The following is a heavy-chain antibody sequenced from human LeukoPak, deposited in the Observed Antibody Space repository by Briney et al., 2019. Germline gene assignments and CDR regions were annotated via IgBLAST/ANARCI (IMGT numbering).Heavy chain of an antibody. CDR1: GFTFTSSA. D-gene: IGHD6-13*01. CDR2: IVVGSGNT. V-gene: IGHV1-58*02. Sequence: GPSVTVSCKASGFTFTSSAMQWVRQARGQRLEWIGWIVVGSGNTNYAQKFQERVTITRDMSTSTAYMELSSLRSEDTVVYYCAASPGYSSSWYLDFDYWGQGTLVTVSS. J-gene: IGHJ4*02. CDR3: AASPGYSSSWYLDFDY.